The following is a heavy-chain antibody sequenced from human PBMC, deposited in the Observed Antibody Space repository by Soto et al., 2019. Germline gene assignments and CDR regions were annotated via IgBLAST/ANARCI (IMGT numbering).Heavy chain of an antibody. D-gene: IGHD4-17*01. J-gene: IGHJ4*02. V-gene: IGHV4-30-4*01. CDR3: ATMGTPVTGLYYFDY. CDR1: GGCISSGNYY. Sequence: SETLSLTCTVSGGCISSGNYYWSWIRQPPGKGLEWIGFISYSGTTHYSASLRSRVSISVDTSKNQFSLDLSSVTAADTAVYYCATMGTPVTGLYYFDYWGQGTLVTVSS. CDR2: ISYSGTT.